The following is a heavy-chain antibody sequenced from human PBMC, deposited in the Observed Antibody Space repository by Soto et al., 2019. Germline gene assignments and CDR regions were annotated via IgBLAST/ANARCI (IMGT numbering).Heavy chain of an antibody. Sequence: PSETLSLTCTVSCGSISSYYWSWIRQPPGKGLEWIGYLSYTGSTNYNASLQSRVTISADTSKNQFSLKLTSVTAADTAIYYCARASYCGSGCYYYFDYWGQGALVTVSS. V-gene: IGHV4-59*01. CDR1: CGSISSYY. CDR3: ARASYCGSGCYYYFDY. J-gene: IGHJ4*02. D-gene: IGHD2-21*02. CDR2: LSYTGST.